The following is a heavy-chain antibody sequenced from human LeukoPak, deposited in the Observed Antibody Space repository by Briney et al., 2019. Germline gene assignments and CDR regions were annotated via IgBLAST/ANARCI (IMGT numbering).Heavy chain of an antibody. V-gene: IGHV3-48*04. D-gene: IGHD1-1*01. Sequence: GGSLRLSCTASGFPFNEYSMKWVRQAPGKGLEWIAYIGIDSGNTWYADSVKGRFTISADSAKNSVSLQMSSLRVEDTAVYYCARDHNYAFDNWGQGTLVSVSS. CDR1: GFPFNEYS. CDR3: ARDHNYAFDN. CDR2: IGIDSGNT. J-gene: IGHJ4*02.